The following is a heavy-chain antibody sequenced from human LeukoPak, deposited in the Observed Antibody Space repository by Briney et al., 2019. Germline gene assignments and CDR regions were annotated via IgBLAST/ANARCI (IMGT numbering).Heavy chain of an antibody. CDR1: GFTFSSYE. CDR2: ISSRGSTK. V-gene: IGHV3-48*03. J-gene: IGHJ3*02. D-gene: IGHD6-19*01. Sequence: GGSLRLSCVVSGFTFSSYEMNWVRQAPGNGLEWVSYISSRGSTKYYADSVKGRVTISRDNAKNSLYLQMNSLRAEDTAVYYCARSSGVPLGDAFDIWGQGTMVTVSS. CDR3: ARSSGVPLGDAFDI.